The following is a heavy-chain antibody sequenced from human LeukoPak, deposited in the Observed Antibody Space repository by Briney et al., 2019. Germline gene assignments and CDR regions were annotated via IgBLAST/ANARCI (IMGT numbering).Heavy chain of an antibody. Sequence: ASVKVSCKASGYTFTSYYMHWVRQAPGQGLEWMGIINPSGGSTSYAQKFQSRVTMTRDTSTSTVYMELSSLRSEDTAVYYCARVGFWSGYPGGRGMDVWGQGTTVTVSS. CDR2: INPSGGST. V-gene: IGHV1-46*01. CDR3: ARVGFWSGYPGGRGMDV. D-gene: IGHD3-3*01. J-gene: IGHJ6*02. CDR1: GYTFTSYY.